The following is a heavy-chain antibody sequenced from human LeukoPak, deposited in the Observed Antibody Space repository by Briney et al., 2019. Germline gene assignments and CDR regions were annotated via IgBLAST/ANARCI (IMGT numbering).Heavy chain of an antibody. CDR3: AREPKSLGDLFFIDY. CDR1: GFDFTSNG. Sequence: ASVKVSCKXSGFDFTSNGISWVRQAPRQGLEWMGWISAYNGNTHYAQKLQGRVTMTTDTSASTAYMELRSLTSDDTAVHYCAREPKSLGDLFFIDYWGQGTLVTVSS. D-gene: IGHD3-16*01. CDR2: ISAYNGNT. J-gene: IGHJ4*02. V-gene: IGHV1-18*01.